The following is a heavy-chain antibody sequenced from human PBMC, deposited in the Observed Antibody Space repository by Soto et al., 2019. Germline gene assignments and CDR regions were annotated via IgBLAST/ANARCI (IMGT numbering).Heavy chain of an antibody. CDR1: GFTFSSYA. CDR2: ISYDGSNK. Sequence: SLRLSCAASGFTFSSYAMHWVRQAPGKGLEWVAVISYDGSNKYYADSVKGRFTISRDNSKNTLYLQMNSLRAEDTAVYYCAREYSSSPAPFDYWGQGTLVTVSS. J-gene: IGHJ4*02. D-gene: IGHD6-6*01. CDR3: AREYSSSPAPFDY. V-gene: IGHV3-30-3*01.